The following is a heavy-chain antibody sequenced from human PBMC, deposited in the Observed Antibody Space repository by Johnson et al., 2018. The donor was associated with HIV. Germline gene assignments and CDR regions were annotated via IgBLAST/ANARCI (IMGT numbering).Heavy chain of an antibody. Sequence: QVQLVESGGGVVQPGRSLRLSCAASGFTFSSYAMHWVRQAPGKGLEWVAVISYDEIDKYYADSVTGRFTVSRDNSKNTLYLQMNSLRGEDTAVYYCARGSQEMVTIWNAVDIWGQGTMVTVSS. CDR1: GFTFSSYA. D-gene: IGHD5-24*01. CDR3: ARGSQEMVTIWNAVDI. V-gene: IGHV3-30*03. J-gene: IGHJ3*02. CDR2: ISYDEIDK.